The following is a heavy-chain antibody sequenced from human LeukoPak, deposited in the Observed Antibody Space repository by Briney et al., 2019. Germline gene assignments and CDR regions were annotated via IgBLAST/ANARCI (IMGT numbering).Heavy chain of an antibody. Sequence: SETLSLTCTVSGGSISSSSYYWGWIRQPPGKGLEWIGSIYYSGSTYYNPSLKSRVTISVDTSKNQFSLKLSSVTAADTAVYYCARQPFSSFYDFLSPRYFDYWGQGTLLTVSS. V-gene: IGHV4-39*01. D-gene: IGHD3-3*01. J-gene: IGHJ4*02. CDR1: GGSISSSSYY. CDR3: ARQPFSSFYDFLSPRYFDY. CDR2: IYYSGST.